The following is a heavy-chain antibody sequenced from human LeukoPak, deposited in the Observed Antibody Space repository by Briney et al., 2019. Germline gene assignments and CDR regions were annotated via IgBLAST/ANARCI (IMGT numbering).Heavy chain of an antibody. CDR1: GFTFSNYW. V-gene: IGHV3-23*01. CDR2: ISGSGGST. CDR3: AKTLSGARWYFDY. D-gene: IGHD3-10*01. Sequence: GGSLRLSCAASGFTFSNYWMSWVRQAPGKGLEWVSAISGSGGSTYYADSVKGRFTISRDNSKNTLYLQMNSLRAEDTAVYYCAKTLSGARWYFDYWGQGTLVTVSS. J-gene: IGHJ4*02.